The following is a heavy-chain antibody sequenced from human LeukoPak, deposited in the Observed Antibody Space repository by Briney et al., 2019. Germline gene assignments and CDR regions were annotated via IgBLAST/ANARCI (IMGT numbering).Heavy chain of an antibody. CDR2: IKNDGSTT. Sequence: GGSLRLSCVVSGFTFSNYWMHWVRQAPGKGPEWVSRIKNDGSTTTYADSVKGRFTVSRDNAKNTLYLQMNSLRAEDTAVYYCARERKYDSNFDYWGQGTLVTVSS. V-gene: IGHV3-74*01. D-gene: IGHD1-1*01. J-gene: IGHJ4*02. CDR1: GFTFSNYW. CDR3: ARERKYDSNFDY.